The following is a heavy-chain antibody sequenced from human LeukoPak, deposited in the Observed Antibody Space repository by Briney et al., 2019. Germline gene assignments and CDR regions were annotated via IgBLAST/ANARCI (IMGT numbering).Heavy chain of an antibody. V-gene: IGHV3-23*01. D-gene: IGHD2-15*01. CDR3: AKSGRVCSGGSCYQEYFDY. J-gene: IGHJ4*02. CDR2: ISAGGGSL. CDR1: GFTFSSYV. Sequence: GGSLRLSCAASGFTFSSYVMSWVRQAPGKGLVWVSAISAGGGSLYYADSVKGRFTISRDNSKNTLYLQMNSLRAEDTAVYYCAKSGRVCSGGSCYQEYFDYWGQGTLVTVSS.